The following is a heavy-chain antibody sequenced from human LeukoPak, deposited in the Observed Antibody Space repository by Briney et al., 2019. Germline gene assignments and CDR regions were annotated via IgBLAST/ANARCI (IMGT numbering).Heavy chain of an antibody. CDR2: ISGSGGST. CDR3: AKETPDIVVVPAAIFAL. D-gene: IGHD2-2*02. CDR1: GFTFSSYA. J-gene: IGHJ5*02. Sequence: GGSLRLSCAASGFTFSSYAMSWVRQAPGKGLEWVSAISGSGGSTYYADSVKGRFTISRDNSKNTLYLQMNSLRGEDTAVYYCAKETPDIVVVPAAIFALWGQGTLVTVSS. V-gene: IGHV3-23*01.